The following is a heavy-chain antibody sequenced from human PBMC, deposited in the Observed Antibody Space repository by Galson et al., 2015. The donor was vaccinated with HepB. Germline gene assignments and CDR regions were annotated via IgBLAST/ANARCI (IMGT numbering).Heavy chain of an antibody. CDR3: ARDLAHYYGSGIRYYFDY. V-gene: IGHV3-7*03. J-gene: IGHJ4*02. CDR1: GFTFSSYW. Sequence: SLRLSCAASGFTFSSYWMSWVRQAPGKGLERVANIKQDGSEKYYVDSVKGRFTISRDNAKNSLYLQMNSLRAEDTAVYYCARDLAHYYGSGIRYYFDYWGQGTLVTVSS. D-gene: IGHD3-10*01. CDR2: IKQDGSEK.